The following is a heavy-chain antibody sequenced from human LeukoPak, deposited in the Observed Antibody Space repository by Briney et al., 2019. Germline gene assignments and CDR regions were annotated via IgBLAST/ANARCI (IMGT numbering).Heavy chain of an antibody. CDR3: ARLRRNSDRSGYYYYYDY. D-gene: IGHD3-22*01. V-gene: IGHV3-21*01. CDR2: ISVGSNCI. CDR1: GYTFSSYS. Sequence: GGSLRLSCAASGYTFSSYSINWVRQAPGKGLEWVSSISVGSNCIYYADSVRGRFSNSRDDARNSLYLQMDSLRGDDTAVYYCARLRRNSDRSGYYYYYDYWGQGTLVTVSS. J-gene: IGHJ4*02.